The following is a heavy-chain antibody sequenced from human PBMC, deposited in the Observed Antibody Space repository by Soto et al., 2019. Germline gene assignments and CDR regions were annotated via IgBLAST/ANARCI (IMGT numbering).Heavy chain of an antibody. CDR2: IYYSGST. D-gene: IGHD2-2*01. CDR1: GGSISSYY. J-gene: IGHJ6*03. V-gene: IGHV4-59*08. Sequence: SETLSLTCTVSGGSISSYYWSWIRQPPGKGLEWIRYIYYSGSTNYNPSLKSLVTISVDTSKNQFSLKLSSVTAADTAVYYFARHVRRLVVPAAEPSEYYYYYMDVWGKGTTVTVSS. CDR3: ARHVRRLVVPAAEPSEYYYYYMDV.